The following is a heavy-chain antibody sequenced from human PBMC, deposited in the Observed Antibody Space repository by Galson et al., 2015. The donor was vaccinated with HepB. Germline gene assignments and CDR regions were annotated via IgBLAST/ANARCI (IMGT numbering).Heavy chain of an antibody. Sequence: SLRLSCAATGFTFSSYGMTWVRQAPGKGLEWLSVISGDGDTTYYADSVKGRFTISRDNSNNTLYLHMNSLRAEDTAVYYCAKDLTISVSDFDYWGQGTLVTVSS. V-gene: IGHV3-23*01. CDR3: AKDLTISVSDFDY. CDR1: GFTFSSYG. J-gene: IGHJ4*02. CDR2: ISGDGDTT. D-gene: IGHD3-9*01.